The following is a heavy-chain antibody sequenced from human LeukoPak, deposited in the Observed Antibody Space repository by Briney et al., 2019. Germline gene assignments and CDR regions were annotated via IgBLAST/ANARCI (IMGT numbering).Heavy chain of an antibody. V-gene: IGHV3-48*03. Sequence: GGSLRLSCAASGFTFSSYEMNWVRQAPGKGLEWVSYIGTSDSRTYYADSVKGRFTISRDNAQNSLYLQMNSLRAEDTAVYYCARYGDSSVYYSADAFDIWGQGTMVTVSS. J-gene: IGHJ3*02. CDR3: ARYGDSSVYYSADAFDI. D-gene: IGHD3-22*01. CDR1: GFTFSSYE. CDR2: IGTSDSRT.